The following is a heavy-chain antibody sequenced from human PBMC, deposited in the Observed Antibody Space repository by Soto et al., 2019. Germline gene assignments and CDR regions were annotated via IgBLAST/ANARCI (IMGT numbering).Heavy chain of an antibody. V-gene: IGHV3-15*01. Sequence: GGSLRLSCAASGFTFSNAWMSLVRQSPGKGLEWVGRIKSKTDGGTTDYAAPVKGRFTISRDDSKNTLYLQMNSLKTEDTAVYYCTKGQYFDWLLDPSYYDYGMDVWGQGTTVTVSS. D-gene: IGHD3-9*01. CDR1: GFTFSNAW. J-gene: IGHJ6*02. CDR2: IKSKTDGGTT. CDR3: TKGQYFDWLLDPSYYDYGMDV.